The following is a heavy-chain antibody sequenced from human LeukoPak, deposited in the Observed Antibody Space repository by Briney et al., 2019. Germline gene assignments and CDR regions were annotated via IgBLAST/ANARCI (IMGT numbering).Heavy chain of an antibody. J-gene: IGHJ4*02. D-gene: IGHD2-2*01. CDR2: INHSGST. CDR1: GGSFSGYY. Sequence: SETLSLTCAVYGGSFSGYYWSWIRQPPGKGLEWIREINHSGSTNYNPSLKSRVTISVDTSKNQFSLKLSSVTAADTAVYYCARHSDECSSTSCQIFDYWGQGTLVTVSS. CDR3: ARHSDECSSTSCQIFDY. V-gene: IGHV4-34*01.